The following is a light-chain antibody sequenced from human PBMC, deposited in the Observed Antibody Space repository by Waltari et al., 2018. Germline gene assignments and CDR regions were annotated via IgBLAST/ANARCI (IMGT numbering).Light chain of an antibody. Sequence: DIQMTQSPYSLSASVGDRVTITCSASQSISSYLHWYQQKPGKAPKLLIYAASSLQSGVPSRFSGSGSGTDFTLTISSLQPEDFATYYCQQSYSTPYTFGQGTKLEIK. CDR3: QQSYSTPYT. V-gene: IGKV1-39*01. CDR1: QSISSY. CDR2: AAS. J-gene: IGKJ2*01.